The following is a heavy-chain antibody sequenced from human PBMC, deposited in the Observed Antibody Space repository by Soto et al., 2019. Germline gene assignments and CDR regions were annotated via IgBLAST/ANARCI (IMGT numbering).Heavy chain of an antibody. CDR3: ARSSVVVTALDY. D-gene: IGHD2-21*02. CDR2: INAGNGNT. V-gene: IGHV1-3*01. CDR1: GYTFTSYA. Sequence: ASVKVSCKASGYTFTSYAMRWVLQAPGQRLEWMGWINAGNGNTKYSQKFQGRVTITRDTSASTAYMELSSQRSGDTAVYYCARSSVVVTALDYWGQGTLVTVSS. J-gene: IGHJ4*02.